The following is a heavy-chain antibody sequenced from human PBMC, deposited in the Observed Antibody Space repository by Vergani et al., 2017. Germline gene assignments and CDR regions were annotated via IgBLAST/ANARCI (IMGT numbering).Heavy chain of an antibody. CDR1: GFTFSSYA. CDR3: ARGASGDYVSSFDY. Sequence: EVQLLESGGGLVQPGGSLRISCAASGFTFSSYAMSWVRQAPGKGLEWVSAISESGDNTYYPDSVRGRFTISRDNSKNTVYLQLNSLRAEDTAVYYCARGASGDYVSSFDYWGQGTLVTVSS. D-gene: IGHD4-17*01. J-gene: IGHJ4*02. CDR2: ISESGDNT. V-gene: IGHV3-23*01.